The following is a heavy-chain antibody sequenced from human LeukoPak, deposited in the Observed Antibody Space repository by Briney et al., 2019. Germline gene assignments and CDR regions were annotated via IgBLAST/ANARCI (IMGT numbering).Heavy chain of an antibody. CDR1: EFTFSSYG. D-gene: IGHD3-9*01. V-gene: IGHV3-30*18. CDR2: ISYDGSNK. J-gene: IGHJ4*02. CDR3: AKDTGRDILTGYGDLDY. Sequence: GGSLRLSCAASEFTFSSYGMHWVRQAPGKGLEWVAVISYDGSNKYYADSVKGRFTISRDNSKNTLYLQMNSLRAEDTAVYYCAKDTGRDILTGYGDLDYWGQGTLVTVSS.